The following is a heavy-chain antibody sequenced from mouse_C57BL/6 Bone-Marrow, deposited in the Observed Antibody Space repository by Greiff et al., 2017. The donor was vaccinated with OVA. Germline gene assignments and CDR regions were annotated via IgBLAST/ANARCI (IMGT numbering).Heavy chain of an antibody. CDR1: GFSFTSYG. V-gene: IGHV2-2*01. Sequence: QVQLQQSGPGLVQPSQCLSITCTVSGFSFTSYGVHWVRQSPGKGLEWLGVIWSGGSTDYNAAFITRLGISKDNHKSQVFFKMNSLQADDTAIFYCASSGGYWGQGTTLTVSS. J-gene: IGHJ2*01. CDR3: ASSGGY. D-gene: IGHD1-1*02. CDR2: IWSGGST.